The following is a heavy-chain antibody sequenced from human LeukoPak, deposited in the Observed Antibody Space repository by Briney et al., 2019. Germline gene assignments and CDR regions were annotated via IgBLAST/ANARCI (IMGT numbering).Heavy chain of an antibody. J-gene: IGHJ4*02. CDR3: AKVKGDSSGYSDDYYFDY. Sequence: ASVKVSCKASGYTFTSFGISWVRRAPGQGLEWMGWISAYNGNTNYAQKFQGRVTMTTDTSTSTAYMELRSLRSDDTAVYYCAKVKGDSSGYSDDYYFDYWGQGTLVTVSS. D-gene: IGHD3-22*01. CDR2: ISAYNGNT. V-gene: IGHV1-18*01. CDR1: GYTFTSFG.